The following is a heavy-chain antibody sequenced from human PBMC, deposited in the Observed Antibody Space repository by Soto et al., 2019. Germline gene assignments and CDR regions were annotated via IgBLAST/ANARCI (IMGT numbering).Heavy chain of an antibody. J-gene: IGHJ4*02. CDR3: AHGSGWLSDY. D-gene: IGHD6-19*01. CDR1: GFSLTSPAVG. CDR2: LYWNDAK. V-gene: IGHV2-5*01. Sequence: QITLKESGPTLVKPTQTLTLTCTFSGFSLTSPAVGVNWIRQPPGNALEWLALLYWNDAKQYSPSLKSRLTITKDTSKNQVVLTMYNMDPVETATYYCAHGSGWLSDYWGQGTLVTVSS.